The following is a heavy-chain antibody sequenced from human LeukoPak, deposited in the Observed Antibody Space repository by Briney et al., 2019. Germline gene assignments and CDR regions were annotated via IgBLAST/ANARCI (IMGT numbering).Heavy chain of an antibody. V-gene: IGHV4-4*07. CDR1: GGSISSYY. D-gene: IGHD3-9*01. CDR3: ARSYYDILAGYPPWPYYYGMDV. CDR2: IYTSGST. Sequence: PSETLSLTCTVSGGSISSYYWSWIRQPAGKGLEWIGRIYTSGSTNYNPSLKSRVTMSVDTSKNQFSLKLSSVTAADTAVYHCARSYYDILAGYPPWPYYYGMDVWGQGTTVTVSS. J-gene: IGHJ6*02.